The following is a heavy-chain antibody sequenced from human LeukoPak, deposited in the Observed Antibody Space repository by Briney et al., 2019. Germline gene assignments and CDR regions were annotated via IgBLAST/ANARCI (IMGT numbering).Heavy chain of an antibody. Sequence: GGSLRLSCAVSGFTLTNHGVSWVRQAPGKGLEWVSIITGTGGRYYGDSVKGRFIPSRDNSKNTVYMQMSSLRAEDTAIYFCAKDEAWRPAADWGQGTLVTVSS. CDR3: AKDEAWRPAAD. CDR2: ITGTGGR. CDR1: GFTLTNHG. D-gene: IGHD2-2*01. J-gene: IGHJ4*02. V-gene: IGHV3-23*01.